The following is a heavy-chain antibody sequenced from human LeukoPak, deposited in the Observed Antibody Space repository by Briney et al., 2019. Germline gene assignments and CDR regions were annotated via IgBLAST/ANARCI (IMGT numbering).Heavy chain of an antibody. CDR3: AGRGPYFDS. Sequence: GGSLRLSCAASGFTFSSYAMSWVRQAPGKGLEWVSVISGSGGSTYYADSVKGRFTIFRDNAKNTLYLQMSSLRVEDSAVYYCAGRGPYFDSWGQGALVTVSS. J-gene: IGHJ4*02. CDR2: ISGSGGST. V-gene: IGHV3-23*01. CDR1: GFTFSSYA.